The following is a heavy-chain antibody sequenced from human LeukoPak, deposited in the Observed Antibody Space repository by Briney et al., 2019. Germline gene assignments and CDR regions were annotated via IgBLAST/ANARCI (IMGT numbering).Heavy chain of an antibody. CDR3: ARGTDRYYDILTGYYEGGYYFDY. CDR1: GYTFTSYG. J-gene: IGHJ4*02. V-gene: IGHV1-18*01. D-gene: IGHD3-9*01. Sequence: GASVKVPCKASGYTFTSYGISWVRQAPGQGLEWMGWISAYNGNTNYAQKLQGRVTMTTDTSTSTAYMELRSLRSDDTAVYYCARGTDRYYDILTGYYEGGYYFDYWGQGTLVTVSS. CDR2: ISAYNGNT.